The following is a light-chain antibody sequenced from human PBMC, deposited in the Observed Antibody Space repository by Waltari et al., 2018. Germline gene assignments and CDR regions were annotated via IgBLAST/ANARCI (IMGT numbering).Light chain of an antibody. Sequence: QSALTQPPSASGSPGQSVTISCTGTSSDVGGYHFVSWYQQYAGKAPKLLIYEVSKRPSGVPDRFSGSKSGNTASLTVSGLQAEDEADYYCCSYAGSHNWVFGGGTKLTVL. CDR1: SSDVGGYHF. J-gene: IGLJ3*02. V-gene: IGLV2-8*01. CDR3: CSYAGSHNWV. CDR2: EVS.